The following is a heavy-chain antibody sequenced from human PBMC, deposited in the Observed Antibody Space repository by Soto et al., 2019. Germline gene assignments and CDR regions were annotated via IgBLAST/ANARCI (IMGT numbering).Heavy chain of an antibody. V-gene: IGHV1-69*01. J-gene: IGHJ4*02. D-gene: IGHD3-3*01. CDR3: ARGGRIGTPQEWLKIDY. CDR1: GGTFSSYA. CDR2: IIPIFGTA. Sequence: QVQLVQSGAEVKKPGSSVKVSCKASGGTFSSYAISWVRQAPGQGLEWMGGIIPIFGTANYAQKFQGRVTITADESTSTAYMELSSLRSEDTAVYYCARGGRIGTPQEWLKIDYWGQGTLVTVSS.